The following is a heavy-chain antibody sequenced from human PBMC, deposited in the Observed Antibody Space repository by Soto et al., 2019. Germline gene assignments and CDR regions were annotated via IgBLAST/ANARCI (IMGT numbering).Heavy chain of an antibody. CDR2: ISGSGGST. CDR3: ATLPTGYCSGGSCDPGDSTPH. Sequence: GGSLRLSCAASGFTFSSYAMSWVRQAPGKGLEWVSAISGSGGSTYYADSVKGRFTISRDNSKNTLYLQMNSLRAEDTAVYYCATLPTGYCSGGSCDPGDSTPHWGQGTLVTVSS. V-gene: IGHV3-23*01. D-gene: IGHD2-15*01. CDR1: GFTFSSYA. J-gene: IGHJ4*02.